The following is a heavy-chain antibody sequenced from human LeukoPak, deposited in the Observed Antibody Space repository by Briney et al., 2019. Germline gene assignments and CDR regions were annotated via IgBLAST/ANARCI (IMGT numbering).Heavy chain of an antibody. CDR2: ISYDGSNK. Sequence: GGSLRLSCAASGFTFTSYGMHWVRRAPGKGLEWVAVISYDGSNKYYADSVKGRFTISRDNSKNTLYLQMNSLRAEDTAVYYCAGGWYYFDYWGQGTLVTVSS. CDR3: AGGWYYFDY. D-gene: IGHD6-19*01. CDR1: GFTFTSYG. V-gene: IGHV3-30*03. J-gene: IGHJ4*02.